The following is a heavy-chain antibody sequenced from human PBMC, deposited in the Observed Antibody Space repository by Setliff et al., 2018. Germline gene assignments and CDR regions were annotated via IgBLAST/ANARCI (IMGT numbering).Heavy chain of an antibody. D-gene: IGHD1-26*01. Sequence: GASVKVSCKTSGYIFTNYYVHWVRQAPGQGLEWMGVMNPGRGSRNYAQRFQGRVTMTSDTSTSTVYMELSSLRSEDTALYYCARAGDAASGRKGVFEYWGQGTAVTVSS. CDR3: ARAGDAASGRKGVFEY. J-gene: IGHJ4*02. CDR1: GYIFTNYY. CDR2: MNPGRGSR. V-gene: IGHV1-46*01.